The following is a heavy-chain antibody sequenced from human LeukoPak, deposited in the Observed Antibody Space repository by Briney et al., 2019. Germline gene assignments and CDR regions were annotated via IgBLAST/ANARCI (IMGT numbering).Heavy chain of an antibody. CDR3: AKDEAYGDYRGPLDY. D-gene: IGHD4-17*01. J-gene: IGHJ4*02. CDR1: GFTCSSYG. Sequence: SGGSLRLSCAASGFTCSSYGMHWVRQAPGKVLEWVAVISYDGSNKYYADSVKGRFTISRDNSKNTLYLQMNSLRAEDTAVYYCAKDEAYGDYRGPLDYWGQGTLVSVSS. CDR2: ISYDGSNK. V-gene: IGHV3-30*18.